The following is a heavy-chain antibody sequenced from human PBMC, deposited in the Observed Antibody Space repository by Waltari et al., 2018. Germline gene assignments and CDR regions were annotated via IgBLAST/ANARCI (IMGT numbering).Heavy chain of an antibody. CDR2: IYHRGST. CDR3: ARAGMSAFAY. V-gene: IGHV4-38-2*01. J-gene: IGHJ4*02. Sequence: QVQLQESGPGLVKPSETLSLTCAVPEYSISSGYYWGWIRQPPGQGLEWIGSIYHRGSTYYNPSLKSRVIISVDTSKNQFSLRLSSVTAADTAIYYCARAGMSAFAYWGQGTLVTVSS. CDR1: EYSISSGYY.